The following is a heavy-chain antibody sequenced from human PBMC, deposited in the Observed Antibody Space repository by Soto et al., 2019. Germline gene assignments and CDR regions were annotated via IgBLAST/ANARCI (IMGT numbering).Heavy chain of an antibody. CDR1: AFTFSSYA. CDR2: ISDTGGTT. CDR3: AKECSSIHSLRPDACEI. J-gene: IGHJ3*02. V-gene: IGHV3-23*01. D-gene: IGHD2-2*01. Sequence: GGSLRLSCAASAFTFSSYAMSWVRQAPGKGLEWVSGISDTGGTTYYTDSVTGRFTSSRDNSKNTLYLQMNSLRAYDTAVYYCAKECSSIHSLRPDACEIWGKGTMVT.